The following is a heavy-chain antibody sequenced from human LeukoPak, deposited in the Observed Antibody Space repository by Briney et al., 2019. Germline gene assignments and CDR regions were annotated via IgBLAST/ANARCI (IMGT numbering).Heavy chain of an antibody. Sequence: GESLKISCKGSGYNFANYWIGWLRQMPGKGLEWMGIIYPGDSDIRYSSSFQGQVSISADKSIGTTYLQWSSLKASDTAMYYCARQVPGCSGGACYSGWFDPWGQGTLVTVSS. V-gene: IGHV5-51*01. CDR1: GYNFANYW. D-gene: IGHD2-15*01. J-gene: IGHJ5*02. CDR2: IYPGDSDI. CDR3: ARQVPGCSGGACYSGWFDP.